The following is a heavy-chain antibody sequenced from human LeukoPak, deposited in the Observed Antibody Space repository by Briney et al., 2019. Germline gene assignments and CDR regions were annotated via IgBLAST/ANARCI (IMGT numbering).Heavy chain of an antibody. J-gene: IGHJ4*02. D-gene: IGHD3-22*01. CDR3: ARPNTCYYDSSGYRD. CDR2: IYYSGST. CDR1: GGSISSSSYY. Sequence: SETLSLTCTVSGGSISSSSYYWGWIRQPPGKGLEWIGSIYYSGSTYYNPSLKSRVTISVDTSKNQFSLKLSSVTAADTAVYYCARPNTCYYDSSGYRDWGQGTLVTVSS. V-gene: IGHV4-39*01.